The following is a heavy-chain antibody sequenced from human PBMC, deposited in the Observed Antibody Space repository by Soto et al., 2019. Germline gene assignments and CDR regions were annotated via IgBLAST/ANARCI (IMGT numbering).Heavy chain of an antibody. CDR2: ISAYNGNT. D-gene: IGHD3-22*01. J-gene: IGHJ3*02. CDR3: ARGRKLGYYYDSREFDI. V-gene: IGHV1-18*01. Sequence: ASVKVSCKASGYTLTSYGISWVRQAPGQGLEWMGWISAYNGNTNYAQKLQGRVTMTTDTSTSTAYMELRSLRSDDTAVYYCARGRKLGYYYDSREFDIWGQGTMVTVS. CDR1: GYTLTSYG.